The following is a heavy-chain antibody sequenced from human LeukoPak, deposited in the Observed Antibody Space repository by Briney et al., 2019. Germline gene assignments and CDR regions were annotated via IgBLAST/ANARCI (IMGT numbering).Heavy chain of an antibody. Sequence: PSQTLSLTSTVSGGSISSGDYYWSWLRQPPGKGLEWIGYIYYSGSTYYNPSLKSRFTISVDTSKNQFSLKLSSVTAADTAVYYCARGSGTVDYWGQGTLVSVSS. CDR1: GGSISSGDYY. J-gene: IGHJ4*02. CDR2: IYYSGST. CDR3: ARGSGTVDY. D-gene: IGHD1-26*01. V-gene: IGHV4-30-4*08.